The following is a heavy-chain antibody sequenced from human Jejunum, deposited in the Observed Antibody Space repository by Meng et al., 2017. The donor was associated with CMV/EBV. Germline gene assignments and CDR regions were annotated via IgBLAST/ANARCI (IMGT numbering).Heavy chain of an antibody. J-gene: IGHJ4*02. CDR2: MRNNPYHETT. CDR3: TRISGSTLTIDF. CDR1: GFPFGDYY. Sequence: SGFPFGDYYVSWVRQAPGKGLEWVGLMRNNPYHETTDYAASVRGRFVISRDDSNGVAYLQMNSLKTEDTAVYYCTRISGSTLTIDFWGQGTLVTV. V-gene: IGHV3-49*04. D-gene: IGHD4-11*01.